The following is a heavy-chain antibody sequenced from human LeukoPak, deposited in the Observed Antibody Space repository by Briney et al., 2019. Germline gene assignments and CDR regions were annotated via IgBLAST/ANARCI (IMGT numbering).Heavy chain of an antibody. CDR1: GFSFSSYE. CDR2: ISSSGSTI. J-gene: IGHJ4*02. Sequence: GGSLRLSCAASGFSFSSYEMNWVRQAPGRGLEWVSYISSSGSTIYYADSVKGRFTISRDNSKNTLYLQMDSLRAEDTAVYYCARPTYSGSYYWFDYWGQGTLVTVSS. CDR3: ARPTYSGSYYWFDY. V-gene: IGHV3-48*03. D-gene: IGHD1-26*01.